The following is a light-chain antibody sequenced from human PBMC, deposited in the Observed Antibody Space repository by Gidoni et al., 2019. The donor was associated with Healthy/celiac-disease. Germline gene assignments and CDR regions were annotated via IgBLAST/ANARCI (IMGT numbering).Light chain of an antibody. J-gene: IGKJ1*01. CDR2: GAA. CDR1: QSVSSN. Sequence: EIVMTQSPATLSVSPGERATLSCRASQSVSSNLAWYPQNPGQAPRLLIYGAATRATGIPARFSGSWSGTEFTLTISSLPSEDFAVYYCQQYNNWPPWTFGQGTKVEIK. V-gene: IGKV3-15*01. CDR3: QQYNNWPPWT.